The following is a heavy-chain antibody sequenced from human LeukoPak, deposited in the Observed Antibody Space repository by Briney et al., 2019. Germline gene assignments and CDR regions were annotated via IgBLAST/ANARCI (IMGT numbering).Heavy chain of an antibody. Sequence: GGSLRLSCAASGFTFSSYAMGWVRQAPGKGLEWVSAISGSGGSTYYADSVKGRFTISRDNSKNTLYLQMNSLRAEDTAVYYCAKGREYYYDSSGYSWGQGTMVTVSS. V-gene: IGHV3-23*01. CDR1: GFTFSSYA. CDR3: AKGREYYYDSSGYS. J-gene: IGHJ3*01. CDR2: ISGSGGST. D-gene: IGHD3-22*01.